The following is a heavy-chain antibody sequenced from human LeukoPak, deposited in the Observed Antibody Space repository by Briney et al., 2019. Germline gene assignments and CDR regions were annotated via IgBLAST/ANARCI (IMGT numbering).Heavy chain of an antibody. CDR1: GYTSTSYG. CDR3: ASFFCTSGLCYYLDY. CDR2: INTNAGNP. J-gene: IGHJ4*02. D-gene: IGHD2-8*01. Sequence: GASVKVSCKASGYTSTSYGISWVRQAPGQGLEWMGWINTNAGNPTYAQGFTGRFVFSLDTSDNTAYLQISSLQAEDTAVYYCASFFCTSGLCYYLDYWGQGTLVTVSS. V-gene: IGHV7-4-1*02.